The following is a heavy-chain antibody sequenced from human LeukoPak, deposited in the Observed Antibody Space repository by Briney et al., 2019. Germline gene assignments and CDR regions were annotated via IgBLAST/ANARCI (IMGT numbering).Heavy chain of an antibody. Sequence: SETLSLTCTVSGGSISSSSLYWGWIRQPPGKGLEWIGSIYYSGRTYYNPSLKSRVTISIDTSKNQFSLKLSSVTAADTAVYYCARGRIASGAYYYYMDVWGKGTTVTVSS. J-gene: IGHJ6*03. CDR1: GGSISSSSLY. CDR2: IYYSGRT. V-gene: IGHV4-39*07. D-gene: IGHD2-21*01. CDR3: ARGRIASGAYYYYMDV.